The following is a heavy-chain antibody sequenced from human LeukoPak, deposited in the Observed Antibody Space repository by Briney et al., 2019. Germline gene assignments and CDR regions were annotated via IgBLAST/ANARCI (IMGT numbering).Heavy chain of an antibody. CDR1: GGTFSSYA. CDR3: ARDIRAVDIVATTYYGSSKWVAFDI. Sequence: SVKVSCKASGGTFSSYAISWVRQAPGQGLEWMGRIIPILGIANYAQKFQGRVTITADKSTSTAYMELSSLRSEDTAVYYCARDIRAVDIVATTYYGSSKWVAFDIWGQGTMVTVSS. D-gene: IGHD5-12*01. CDR2: IIPILGIA. J-gene: IGHJ3*02. V-gene: IGHV1-69*04.